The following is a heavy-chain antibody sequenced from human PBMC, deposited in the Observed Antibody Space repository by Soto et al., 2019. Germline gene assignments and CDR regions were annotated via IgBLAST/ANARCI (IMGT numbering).Heavy chain of an antibody. V-gene: IGHV4-39*01. CDR3: ARRVVAAAATARYYYYGMDV. CDR2: IYYSGST. CDR1: GGSISSSSYY. Sequence: PSETLSLTCTVSGGSISSSSYYWGWIRQPPGKGLEWIGSIYYSGSTYYNPSLKSRVTISVDTSKNQFSLKLSSVTAADTAVDYCARRVVAAAATARYYYYGMDVWGQGTTVTVS. J-gene: IGHJ6*02. D-gene: IGHD6-13*01.